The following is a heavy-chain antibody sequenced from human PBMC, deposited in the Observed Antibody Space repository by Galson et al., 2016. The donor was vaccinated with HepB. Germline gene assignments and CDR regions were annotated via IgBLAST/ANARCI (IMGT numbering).Heavy chain of an antibody. J-gene: IGHJ2*01. Sequence: SVKVSCKASGGTFSNYAISWVRQAPGQGIAWMGGVIPIFGTANDGQKFQGRVTITADESTSTAYMELSSLRSEDTAVYYCARGGRTVTAYWYFDLWGRGTLVTVSS. CDR1: GGTFSNYA. CDR2: VIPIFGTA. D-gene: IGHD4-11*01. V-gene: IGHV1-69*01. CDR3: ARGGRTVTAYWYFDL.